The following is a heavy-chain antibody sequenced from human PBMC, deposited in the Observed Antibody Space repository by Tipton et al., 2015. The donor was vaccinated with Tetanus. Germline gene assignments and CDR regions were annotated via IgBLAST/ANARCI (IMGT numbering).Heavy chain of an antibody. CDR2: IYQGDSDT. V-gene: IGHV5-51*01. Sequence: VQLVQSGGEVKKPGESLKISCKGSGYIFNNYWIGWVRQKPGKGLEWMGIIYQGDSDTRYSSSFQGRVTIAVDKAINTAFLHWSSLKASDSSMFFCARAHCTDGVCNFDFWGQGALVTVSS. CDR1: GYIFNNYW. D-gene: IGHD2-8*01. J-gene: IGHJ4*02. CDR3: ARAHCTDGVCNFDF.